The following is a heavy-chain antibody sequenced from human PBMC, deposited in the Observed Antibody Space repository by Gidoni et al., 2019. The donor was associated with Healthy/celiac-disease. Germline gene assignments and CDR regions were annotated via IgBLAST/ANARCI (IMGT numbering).Heavy chain of an antibody. CDR1: GGTFSSYA. D-gene: IGHD6-19*01. V-gene: IGHV1-69*01. J-gene: IGHJ6*02. Sequence: QVQLVQSGAEVKKPGSSVKVSCKASGGTFSSYAISWVRQAPGQGLEWMGGIIPIFGTANYAQKFQGRVTITADESTSTAYMELSSLRSEDTAVYYCARDLEQWSSSAYYYYYGMDVWGQGTTVTVSS. CDR3: ARDLEQWSSSAYYYYYGMDV. CDR2: IIPIFGTA.